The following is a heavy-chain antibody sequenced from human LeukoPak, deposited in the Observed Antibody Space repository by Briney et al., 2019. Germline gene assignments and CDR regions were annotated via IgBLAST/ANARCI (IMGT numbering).Heavy chain of an antibody. CDR2: ISAYNGNR. V-gene: IGHV1-18*01. CDR3: ARDVGRSYDLDY. J-gene: IGHJ4*02. D-gene: IGHD3-16*01. Sequence: ASVKVSCKASGYTFTSYGISWVGQAPGQGLEGRGWISAYNGNRDYAQRLQGRVTMTIDTSTSTVYMELRSLRSDDTAVYYCARDVGRSYDLDYWGQGTLVTVSS. CDR1: GYTFTSYG.